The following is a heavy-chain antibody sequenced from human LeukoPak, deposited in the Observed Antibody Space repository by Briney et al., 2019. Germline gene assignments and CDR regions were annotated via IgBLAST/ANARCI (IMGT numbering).Heavy chain of an antibody. CDR2: INPNSGST. D-gene: IGHD3-22*01. CDR1: GYTFTDYY. Sequence: GASVKVSCKASGYTFTDYYIDWVRQAPGQGLEWMGWINPNSGSTNYAQNLQGRVSMTRDTSISTAHMELSRLRSDDTAVYYCARDYVDNFDSYGYIALDQWGQGTLVIVSS. V-gene: IGHV1-2*02. J-gene: IGHJ4*02. CDR3: ARDYVDNFDSYGYIALDQ.